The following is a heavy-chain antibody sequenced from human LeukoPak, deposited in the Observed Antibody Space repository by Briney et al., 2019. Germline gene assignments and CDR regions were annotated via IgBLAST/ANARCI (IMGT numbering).Heavy chain of an antibody. Sequence: GGSLRLSCVASGFTLSSYNMKWVRQAPGKRLEWVSSISWRSSDIEYADSVKGRFTISRDIDKKSLYLQMNSLRAEDTAVYYCAREGHDFWSGYYVGYWGQGTLATVSS. CDR1: GFTLSSYN. J-gene: IGHJ4*02. V-gene: IGHV3-21*01. D-gene: IGHD3-3*01. CDR3: AREGHDFWSGYYVGY. CDR2: ISWRSSDI.